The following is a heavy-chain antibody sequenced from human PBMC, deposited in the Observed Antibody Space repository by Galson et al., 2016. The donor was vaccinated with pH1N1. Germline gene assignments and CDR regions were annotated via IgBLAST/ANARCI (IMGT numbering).Heavy chain of an antibody. CDR2: MNPNSGNT. V-gene: IGHV1-8*01. CDR3: VDNSR. CDR1: GYTFNRYG. J-gene: IGHJ1*01. Sequence: SVKVSCKASGYTFNRYGISWVRQAAGQGLEWMGWMNPNSGNTGYALKFQGRVKMTRNTSISIAYLELSGLTFGDTAVYYCVDNSRWGQGTPVVVSS. D-gene: IGHD3-9*01.